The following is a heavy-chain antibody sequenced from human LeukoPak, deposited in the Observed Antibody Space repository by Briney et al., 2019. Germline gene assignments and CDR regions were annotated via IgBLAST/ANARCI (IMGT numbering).Heavy chain of an antibody. CDR3: ARDYCSGGSCYSRAFDI. D-gene: IGHD2-15*01. V-gene: IGHV4-30-4*08. CDR2: IYYSGST. CDR1: GGSLSSGDYY. J-gene: IGHJ3*02. Sequence: SQTLSLTCTVSGGSLSSGDYYRSWIRQPPGKGLEWIGYIYYSGSTYYNPSLKSRVTISVDTSKNQFSLKLSSVTAADTAVYYCARDYCSGGSCYSRAFDIWGQGTMVTVSS.